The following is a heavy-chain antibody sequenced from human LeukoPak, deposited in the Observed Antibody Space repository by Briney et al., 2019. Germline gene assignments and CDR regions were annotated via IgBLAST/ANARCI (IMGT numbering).Heavy chain of an antibody. CDR3: AKVRYYYDSSGFDAFDI. D-gene: IGHD3-22*01. J-gene: IGHJ3*02. CDR2: ISGSGGST. V-gene: IGHV3-23*01. Sequence: ETLSLTCTVSGGSISSYYWSWVHQAPGKGLEWVSAISGSGGSTYYADSVKGRFTISRDNSKNTLYLQMNSLRAEDTAVYYCAKVRYYYDSSGFDAFDIWGQGTMVTVSS. CDR1: GGSISSYY.